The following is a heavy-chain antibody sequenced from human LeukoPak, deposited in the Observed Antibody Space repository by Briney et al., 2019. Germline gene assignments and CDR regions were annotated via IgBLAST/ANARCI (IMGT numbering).Heavy chain of an antibody. Sequence: SETLSLTCAVYGGSFSGYYWSWIRQPPGKGLEWIGEINHSGSTNYNPSLKSRVTISVDTSKNQFSLKLSSVTAADTAVYYCAREGSITMVRGVTYYYYYYMDVWGKGTTVTVSS. CDR2: INHSGST. CDR1: GGSFSGYY. V-gene: IGHV4-34*01. J-gene: IGHJ6*03. CDR3: AREGSITMVRGVTYYYYYYMDV. D-gene: IGHD3-10*01.